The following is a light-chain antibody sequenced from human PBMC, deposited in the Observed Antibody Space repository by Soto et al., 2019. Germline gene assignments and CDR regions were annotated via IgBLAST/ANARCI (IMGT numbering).Light chain of an antibody. CDR3: QHHYCAPGM. CDR1: QSISRY. J-gene: IGKJ1*01. Sequence: DIQLTQSPSSLSASVGDRITITCRSSQSISRYLNWYQQRPGTAPKVLIFGANSLQSGVPSRFRGQGSGTDLTLNISSLQPDDFAPYYCQHHYCAPGMFGQGSKV. V-gene: IGKV1-39*01. CDR2: GAN.